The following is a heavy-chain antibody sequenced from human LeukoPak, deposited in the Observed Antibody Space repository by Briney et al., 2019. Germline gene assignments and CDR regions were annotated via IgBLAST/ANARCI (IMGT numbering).Heavy chain of an antibody. D-gene: IGHD6-19*01. CDR3: ARLGLSGWYLNFDY. V-gene: IGHV4-59*08. J-gene: IGHJ4*02. CDR2: IYYSGST. Sequence: PSETLSLTCTVSGGSISSYYWSWIRQPPGKGLEWIGYIYYSGSTNYNPSLKSRVTISVDTSKNQFSLKLSSVTAADTAVYYCARLGLSGWYLNFDYWGQGTLVTVSS. CDR1: GGSISSYY.